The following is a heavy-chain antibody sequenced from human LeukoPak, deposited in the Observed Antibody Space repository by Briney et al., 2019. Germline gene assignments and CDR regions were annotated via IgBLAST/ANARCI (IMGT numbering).Heavy chain of an antibody. CDR2: IYYSGST. Sequence: PSETLSLTCTVSGGSISSSSYYWGWIRQPPGKGLEWIGSIYYSGSTNYNPSLKSRVTISVDTSKNQFSLKLSSVTAADTAVYYCARGFGFKSENSSSWYLFAGYGDYPGFDYWGQGTLVTVSS. V-gene: IGHV4-39*07. J-gene: IGHJ4*02. CDR1: GGSISSSSYY. CDR3: ARGFGFKSENSSSWYLFAGYGDYPGFDY. D-gene: IGHD6-13*01.